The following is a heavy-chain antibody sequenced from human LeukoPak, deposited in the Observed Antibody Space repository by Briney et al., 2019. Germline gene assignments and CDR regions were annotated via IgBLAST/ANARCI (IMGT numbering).Heavy chain of an antibody. V-gene: IGHV3-23*01. Sequence: PGGSLRPSCAASGFTFSNYVMSWVRQSPGKGLEWVSVISGSGGATYYADSVKGRFTISRDNSKNTLYLQMNGLRAEDTGTYHCAKGGPSSYGYEPWFDPWGQGTLVTVSS. J-gene: IGHJ5*02. CDR3: AKGGPSSYGYEPWFDP. CDR2: ISGSGGAT. D-gene: IGHD5-18*01. CDR1: GFTFSNYV.